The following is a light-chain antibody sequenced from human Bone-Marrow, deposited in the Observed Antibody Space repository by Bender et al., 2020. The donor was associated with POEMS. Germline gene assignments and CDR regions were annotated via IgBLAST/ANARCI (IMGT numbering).Light chain of an antibody. CDR1: SGHTNYA. V-gene: IGLV4-69*01. Sequence: QPVLTQSPSASASLGASVRLTCTLSSGHTNYAIAWHQQQPDKGPRYLMKLKHDGRHSKGDGIPDRFSGFSSGTEHYLTISSLQSEDEAVYYCQTWGTGIQVFGGGTKLTVL. J-gene: IGLJ3*02. CDR3: QTWGTGIQV. CDR2: LKHDGRH.